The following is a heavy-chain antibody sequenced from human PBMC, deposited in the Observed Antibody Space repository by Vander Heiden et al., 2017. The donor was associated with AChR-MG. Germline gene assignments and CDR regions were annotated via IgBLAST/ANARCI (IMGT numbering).Heavy chain of an antibody. CDR1: GFTLSSYW. J-gene: IGHJ6*02. Sequence: EVQLVESGGGLVKPGGSRRLSCAASGFTLSSYWMSWVRQAPGKGLEWVANIKQDGSEKYYVDSVKGRFTISRDNAKNSLYLQMNSLRAEDTAVYYCARDCGDCVYYYGMDVWVQGTTVTVSS. CDR3: ARDCGDCVYYYGMDV. CDR2: IKQDGSEK. V-gene: IGHV3-7*01. D-gene: IGHD2-21*02.